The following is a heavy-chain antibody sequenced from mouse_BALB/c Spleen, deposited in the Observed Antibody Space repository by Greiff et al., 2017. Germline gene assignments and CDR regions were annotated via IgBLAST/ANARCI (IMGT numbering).Heavy chain of an antibody. CDR3: ASSSYAMDY. V-gene: IGHV1-85*01. J-gene: IGHJ4*01. CDR1: GYTFTSYD. CDR2: IFPGDGST. Sequence: VQLQQSGAELVKPGASVKLSCKASGYTFTSYDINWVRQRPEQGLEWIGRIFPGDGSTKYNEKFKGKATLTTDKSSSTAYMQLSRLTSEDSAVYVCASSSYAMDYWGQGTSVTVSS. D-gene: IGHD1-1*01.